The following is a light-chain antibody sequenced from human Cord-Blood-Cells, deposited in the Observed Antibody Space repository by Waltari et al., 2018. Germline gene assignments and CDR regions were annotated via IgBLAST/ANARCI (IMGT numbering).Light chain of an antibody. CDR3: SSYTSSSTLVV. Sequence: QSALTQPASVSGSAGQSITISCTGTSSDAGGYNYVSWSQQHPGKAPKLTIYDVSNRPSGVSNRFSGSKSGNTASLTISGLQAEDEADYYCSSYTSSSTLVVFGGGTKLTVL. CDR1: SSDAGGYNY. CDR2: DVS. V-gene: IGLV2-14*01. J-gene: IGLJ2*01.